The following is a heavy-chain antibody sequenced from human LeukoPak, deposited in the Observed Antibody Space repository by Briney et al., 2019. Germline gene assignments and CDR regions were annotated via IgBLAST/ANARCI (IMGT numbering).Heavy chain of an antibody. V-gene: IGHV3-23*01. J-gene: IGHJ6*04. CDR2: ISPSGDAS. CDR1: GVTLGRYA. D-gene: IGHD3-10*01. CDR3: VRKVYYYMDV. Sequence: GGSLRLSCAASGVTLGRYAVNWARQAPGGGLEWVSYISPSGDASVYAESVKGRFTISRDNSKSMVYLHLDSVRAEDTANYYCVRKVYYYMDVWGNGTTVTVSS.